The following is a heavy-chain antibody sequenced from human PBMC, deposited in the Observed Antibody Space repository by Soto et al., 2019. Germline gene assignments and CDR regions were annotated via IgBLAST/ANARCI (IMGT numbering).Heavy chain of an antibody. J-gene: IGHJ6*04. CDR3: AVRGYSYGSTIPYGMDV. D-gene: IGHD5-18*01. CDR2: IIPIFGTA. CDR1: GGTFSSYA. Sequence: GASVKVSCKASGGTFSSYAISWVRQAPGQGLEWMGGIIPIFGTANYAQKFQGRVTITADESTSTAYMELSSLRSEDMAVYYCAVRGYSYGSTIPYGMDVWGKGTTVTVSS. V-gene: IGHV1-69*13.